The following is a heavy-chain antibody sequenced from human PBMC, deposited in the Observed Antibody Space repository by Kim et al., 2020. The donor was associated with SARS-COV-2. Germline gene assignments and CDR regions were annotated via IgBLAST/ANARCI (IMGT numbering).Heavy chain of an antibody. Sequence: GGSLRLSCEASQFTFRSYGMHWVRQAPGKGLEWVAVIWYDGSDKSYADSVKGRFSISRDNSKKTMYLQMNNMRVEDTAVYYCARDSTRVPTGIMDFWGQGTTITVSS. CDR1: QFTFRSYG. J-gene: IGHJ6*02. CDR2: IWYDGSDK. V-gene: IGHV3-33*01. D-gene: IGHD6-13*01. CDR3: ARDSTRVPTGIMDF.